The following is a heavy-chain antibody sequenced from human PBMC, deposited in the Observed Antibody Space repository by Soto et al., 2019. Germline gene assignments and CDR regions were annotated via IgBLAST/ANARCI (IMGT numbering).Heavy chain of an antibody. Sequence: QVQLQQWGAGLLKPSETLSLTCAVYGGSFSGYYWSWIRQPPGKGLEWIGEINHSGSTIYNPSLESRXIIRVXXSKNQFSLKLSSVTAADTAVYYCARVQWFGMDGRYWGQGTLVTVSS. V-gene: IGHV4-34*02. CDR1: GGSFSGYY. CDR2: INHSGST. J-gene: IGHJ4*02. CDR3: ARVQWFGMDGRY. D-gene: IGHD3-10*01.